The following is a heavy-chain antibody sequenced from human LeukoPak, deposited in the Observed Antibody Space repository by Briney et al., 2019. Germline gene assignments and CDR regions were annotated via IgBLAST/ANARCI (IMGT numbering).Heavy chain of an antibody. CDR3: ARDNGDYVDY. D-gene: IGHD4-17*01. V-gene: IGHV3-21*01. Sequence: GGSLRLSCAASGFTFSSYSMNWVRQAPGKGLEWVSSISSSSSYIYYADSVKSRFTISRDNAKNSLYLQMNSLRVEDTAVYYCARDNGDYVDYWGQGTLVTVSS. CDR1: GFTFSSYS. J-gene: IGHJ4*02. CDR2: ISSSSSYI.